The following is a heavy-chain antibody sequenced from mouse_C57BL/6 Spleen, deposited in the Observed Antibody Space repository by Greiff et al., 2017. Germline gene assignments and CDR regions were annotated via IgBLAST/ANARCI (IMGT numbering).Heavy chain of an antibody. CDR2: INPGSGGT. CDR1: GYAFTNYL. V-gene: IGHV1-54*01. D-gene: IGHD2-1*01. Sequence: VQLQQSGAELVRPGTSVKLSCKASGYAFTNYLIEWVKQRPGQGLEWIGVINPGSGGTKYNEKFKGKATLTVDKSSSTAYMQLSSLTSEDSAVYFCARWGIINYEAMDYWGQGTSVTVSS. J-gene: IGHJ4*01. CDR3: ARWGIINYEAMDY.